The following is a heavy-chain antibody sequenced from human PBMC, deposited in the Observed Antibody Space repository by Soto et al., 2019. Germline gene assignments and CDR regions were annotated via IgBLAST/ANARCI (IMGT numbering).Heavy chain of an antibody. CDR1: GVTFKDYG. V-gene: IGHV3-30*03. D-gene: IGHD3-16*01. J-gene: IGHJ2*01. CDR3: ARDGWGSNWYFDL. Sequence: LRLSCGAPGVTFKDYGMHWVRQAPGKGLEWVAVISYDGKQTYYADSVKGRFTISKDKSKRTLFLQMNSLRVDDTAVYYCARDGWGSNWYFDLWGRGTLVTVS. CDR2: ISYDGKQT.